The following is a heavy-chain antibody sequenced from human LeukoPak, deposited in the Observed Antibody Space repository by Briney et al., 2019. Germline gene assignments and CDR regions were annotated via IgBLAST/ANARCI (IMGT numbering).Heavy chain of an antibody. CDR1: GDNFISYA. CDR3: AXXVXEAGIQXFSYLXDH. J-gene: IGHJ4*02. CDR2: ISAYNGHT. Sequence: ASVKVSCKASGDNFISYAINWVRQAPGQGLEWMGWISAYNGHTNYAEKFQGRVTMTTDTSTSTAYMELRSLESDDTAVYYCAXXVXEAGIQXFSYLXDHWGQXTLVTVSS. V-gene: IGHV1-18*01. D-gene: IGHD3-10*01.